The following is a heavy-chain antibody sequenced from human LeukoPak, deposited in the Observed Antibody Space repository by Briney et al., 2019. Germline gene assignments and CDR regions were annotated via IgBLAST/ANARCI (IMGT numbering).Heavy chain of an antibody. J-gene: IGHJ4*02. CDR2: IIPIFGTA. CDR3: AREARATFDY. V-gene: IGHV1-69*01. CDR1: GGTFSSYA. Sequence: VASVKVSCRASGGTFSSYAISWVRQAPGQGLEWMGGIIPIFGTANYAQKFQGRVTITADESTSTAYMELSSLRSEDTAVYYCAREARATFDYWGQGTLVTVSS.